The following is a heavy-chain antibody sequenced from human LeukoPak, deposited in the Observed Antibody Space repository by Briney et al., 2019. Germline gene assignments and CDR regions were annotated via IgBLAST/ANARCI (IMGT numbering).Heavy chain of an antibody. CDR1: GYTFTSYG. J-gene: IGHJ4*02. Sequence: ASVKVSCKASGYTFTSYGISWVRQAPGQRVEWMGGISAYNGNTNYAPKLQGRVTMTTDTSTSTAYVELRSLRSDDTAVYYCARDLHYYDSSGYYYWGQGTLVTVSS. V-gene: IGHV1-18*01. D-gene: IGHD3-22*01. CDR3: ARDLHYYDSSGYYY. CDR2: ISAYNGNT.